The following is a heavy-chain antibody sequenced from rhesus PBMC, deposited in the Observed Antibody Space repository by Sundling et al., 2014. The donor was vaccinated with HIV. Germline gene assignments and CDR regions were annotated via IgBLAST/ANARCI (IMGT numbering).Heavy chain of an antibody. J-gene: IGHJ4*01. D-gene: IGHD2-21*01. CDR2: IFGSIGST. CDR3: ARSTYCTGSGCRFDY. V-gene: IGHV4-127*01. Sequence: QLQLQESGPGLVKPSETLSLTCAVSGGSISGGYGWSWIRRPPGKGLEWIGHIFGSIGSTYFNPSLKSRVTISADTSKNQFSLKLSSVTAADTAVYYCARSTYCTGSGCRFDYWGQGVLVTVSS. CDR1: GGSISGGYG.